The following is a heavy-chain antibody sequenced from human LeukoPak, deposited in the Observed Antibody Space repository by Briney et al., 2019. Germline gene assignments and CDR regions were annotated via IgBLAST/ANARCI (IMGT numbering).Heavy chain of an antibody. J-gene: IGHJ4*02. CDR1: GYTFSNYD. Sequence: GGSLRLSCAASGYTFSNYDMIWVRQAPGKGLEWVSSIRSTGAGANTNSADSVKGRFTTSRDDSKSTVFLQMDGLTAEDTAVYYCTRNGGGLGYWGQGALVTVSS. CDR3: TRNGGGLGY. D-gene: IGHD3-16*01. V-gene: IGHV3-23*01. CDR2: IRSTGAGANT.